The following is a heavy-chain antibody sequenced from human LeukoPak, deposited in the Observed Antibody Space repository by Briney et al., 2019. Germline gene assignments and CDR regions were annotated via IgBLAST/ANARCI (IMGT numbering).Heavy chain of an antibody. CDR1: GLTFSSYS. J-gene: IGHJ4*02. Sequence: PGGSLRLSCAGTGLTFSSYSMNWVRQAPGKGLEWVSYISSSSSTIYYADSVKGRFTISRDNAKNSLCLQMNSLRAEDTAVYYCARDRGGFDYWGQGTLVTVSS. D-gene: IGHD3-10*01. V-gene: IGHV3-48*01. CDR3: ARDRGGFDY. CDR2: ISSSSSTI.